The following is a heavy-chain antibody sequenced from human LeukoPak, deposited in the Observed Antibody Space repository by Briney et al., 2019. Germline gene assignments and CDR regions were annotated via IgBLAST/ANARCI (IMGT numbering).Heavy chain of an antibody. CDR1: GGSISSYY. CDR3: ARDPMAIIDRYFDY. D-gene: IGHD5-24*01. Sequence: SETLSLACTVSGGSISSYYWSWIRQPPGKGLEWIGYIYYSGSTNYNPSLKSRVTISVDTSKNQFSLKLSSVTAADTAVYYCARDPMAIIDRYFDYWGQGTLVTVSS. V-gene: IGHV4-59*12. J-gene: IGHJ4*02. CDR2: IYYSGST.